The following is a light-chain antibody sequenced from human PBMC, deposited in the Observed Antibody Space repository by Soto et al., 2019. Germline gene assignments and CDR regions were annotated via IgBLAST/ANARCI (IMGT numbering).Light chain of an antibody. J-gene: IGKJ4*01. Sequence: ELVLTQSPATLSLSPGERATLSCRASQGVGSTLAWYQQEPGRAPRLLIYDASTRATGIPARFSGAGSGTEFTLTISGLQSEDFAVYYCQHYLTWPLTFGGGTRVEI. CDR2: DAS. CDR3: QHYLTWPLT. V-gene: IGKV3-15*01. CDR1: QGVGST.